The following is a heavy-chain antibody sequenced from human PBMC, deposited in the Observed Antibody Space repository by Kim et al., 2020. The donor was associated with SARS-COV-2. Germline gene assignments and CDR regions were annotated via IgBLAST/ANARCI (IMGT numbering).Heavy chain of an antibody. CDR2: ISGSGGST. J-gene: IGHJ4*02. CDR1: GFTFSSYA. D-gene: IGHD2-15*01. CDR3: AKDLSPAPPGSDIVVVVAATPFDY. V-gene: IGHV3-23*01. Sequence: GGSLRLSCAASGFTFSSYAMSWVRQAPGKGLEWVSAISGSGGSTYYADSVKGRFTISRDNSKNTLYLQMNSLRAEDTAVYYCAKDLSPAPPGSDIVVVVAATPFDYWGQGTLVTVSS.